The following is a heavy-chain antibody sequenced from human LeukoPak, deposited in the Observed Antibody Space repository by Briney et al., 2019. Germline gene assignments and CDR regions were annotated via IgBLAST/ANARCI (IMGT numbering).Heavy chain of an antibody. D-gene: IGHD5-24*01. CDR3: ARDLARDGYHY. J-gene: IGHJ4*02. CDR1: GFTFSSYG. Sequence: GGSLRLSCAASGFTFSSYGMHWVRQTPGKGMEWVAVISFDGSDQDYADSVKGRFTISRDNSKNMPYLQMNSLRAEDTAVYYCARDLARDGYHYWGQGTLVTVSS. V-gene: IGHV3-30*03. CDR2: ISFDGSDQ.